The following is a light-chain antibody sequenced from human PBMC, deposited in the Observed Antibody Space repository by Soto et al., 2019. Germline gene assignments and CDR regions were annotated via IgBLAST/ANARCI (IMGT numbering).Light chain of an antibody. CDR3: QSYDSSLSGWV. V-gene: IGLV1-40*01. J-gene: IGLJ3*02. CDR2: GNS. CDR1: SSNIGAGYD. Sequence: QPVLTQPPSVSGAPGQRVTISCTGSSSNIGAGYDVHWYQQLPGTAPKLLIYGNSNRSSGVPDRFSGSKSGTSASLAITGLQAEDEADYYCQSYDSSLSGWVFGGETKLTVL.